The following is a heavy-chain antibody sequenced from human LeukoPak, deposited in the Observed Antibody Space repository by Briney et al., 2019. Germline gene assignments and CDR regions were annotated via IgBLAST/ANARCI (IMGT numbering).Heavy chain of an antibody. D-gene: IGHD2-15*01. J-gene: IGHJ6*03. CDR3: ARGENIVVVVAANYYYMDV. V-gene: IGHV3-30*04. CDR2: ISYDGSNK. Sequence: PGGSLRLSCAASGFTFSSYAMHWVRQAPGKGLEWVAVISYDGSNKYYADSVKGRFTISRDNSKNTLYLQMNSLRAEDTAVYYCARGENIVVVVAANYYYMDVWGKGTTVTVSS. CDR1: GFTFSSYA.